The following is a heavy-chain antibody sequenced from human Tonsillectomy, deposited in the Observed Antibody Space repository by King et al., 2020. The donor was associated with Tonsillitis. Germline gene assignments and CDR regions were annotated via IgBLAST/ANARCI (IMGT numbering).Heavy chain of an antibody. CDR2: IDHIGST. CDR1: GGSFSDYY. D-gene: IGHD3/OR15-3a*01. V-gene: IGHV4-34*01. J-gene: IGHJ5*02. CDR3: ARDLSPHPFLDPIRPRWFDP. Sequence: HVQLQQWGAGLLKPSETLSLTCAVSGGSFSDYYWSWIRQPPGKGLEWLGEIDHIGSTNSNPSLKSRVTISVDTSKNQFSLELSSVTAADTAVYYCARDLSPHPFLDPIRPRWFDPWGQGTLVTVSS.